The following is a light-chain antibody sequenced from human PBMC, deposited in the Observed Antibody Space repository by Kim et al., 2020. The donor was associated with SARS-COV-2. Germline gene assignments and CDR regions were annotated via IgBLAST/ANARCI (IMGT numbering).Light chain of an antibody. CDR3: QQYGSSPLLT. V-gene: IGKV3-20*01. Sequence: SPGERATLSCRASQRISSTYLAWYQQKPGQAPRLLIYGASSRATGIPDRFSGSGSETDFTLTISRLEPEDFAVYYCQQYGSSPLLTFGGGTKLEI. CDR2: GAS. J-gene: IGKJ4*01. CDR1: QRISSTY.